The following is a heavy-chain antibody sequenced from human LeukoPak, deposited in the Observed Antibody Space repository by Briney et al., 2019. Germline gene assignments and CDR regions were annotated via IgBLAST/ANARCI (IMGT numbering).Heavy chain of an antibody. D-gene: IGHD6-19*01. J-gene: IGHJ4*02. V-gene: IGHV1-18*04. Sequence: ASVKVSCKASGYTFTGYYVHWVRQAPGQGLEWMGWINPYSGDTNYAQKLQGRVTMTTDTSTSTAYMELRSLRSDDTAAYYCARGGNSGWRTPNDDYWGQGTLVTVSS. CDR1: GYTFTGYY. CDR2: INPYSGDT. CDR3: ARGGNSGWRTPNDDY.